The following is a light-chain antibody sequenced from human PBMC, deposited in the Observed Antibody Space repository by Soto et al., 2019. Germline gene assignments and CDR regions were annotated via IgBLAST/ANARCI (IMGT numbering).Light chain of an antibody. CDR1: QSVSNN. CDR3: QQYDNLPPLT. V-gene: IGKV3-15*01. J-gene: IGKJ4*01. CDR2: AAS. Sequence: DIVMTQSPVTLSVSPGEIATLSCRASQSVSNNLAWYQQKPGQAPRLLIYAASTRATGIPVRFSASGSGTKFTLAIISLQSEDFAVYSCQQYDNLPPLTFGGVNKVAIK.